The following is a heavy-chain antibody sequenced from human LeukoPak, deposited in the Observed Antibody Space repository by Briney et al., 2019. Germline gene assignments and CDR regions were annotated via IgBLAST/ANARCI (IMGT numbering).Heavy chain of an antibody. J-gene: IGHJ4*02. CDR2: IYYSGST. CDR1: GGSISSGGYY. Sequence: SETLSLTCTVSGGSISSGGYYWSWIRQHPGKGLEWIGYIYYSGSTYYNPSLKGRVTISVDTSKNQFSLKLSSVTAADTAVYYCATLRIQLWLYYFDYWGQGTLVTVSS. CDR3: ATLRIQLWLYYFDY. V-gene: IGHV4-31*03. D-gene: IGHD5-18*01.